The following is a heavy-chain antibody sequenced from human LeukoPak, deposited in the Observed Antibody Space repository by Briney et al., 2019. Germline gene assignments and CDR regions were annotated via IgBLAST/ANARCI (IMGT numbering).Heavy chain of an antibody. CDR1: GGSISSYY. D-gene: IGHD6-13*01. CDR2: IYTSGST. J-gene: IGHJ1*01. CDR3: ARDGYSSSWSAEYFQH. Sequence: SETLSLTRTVSGGSISSYYWSWIRQPAGKGLEWIGRIYTSGSTNYNPSLKSRVTTSVDTSKNQFSLKLSSVTAADTAVYYCARDGYSSSWSAEYFQHWGQGTLVTVSS. V-gene: IGHV4-4*07.